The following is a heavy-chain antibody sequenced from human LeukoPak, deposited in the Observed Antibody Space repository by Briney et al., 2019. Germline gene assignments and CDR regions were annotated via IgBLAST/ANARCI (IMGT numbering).Heavy chain of an antibody. Sequence: SETLSLTCAVYGGSFSGYYWGWIRQPPGKGLEWIGSIYHSGSTYYNPSLKSRVTISVDRSKNQFSLKLSSVTAADTAVYYCARALTTVVTPDYWGQGTLVTVSS. D-gene: IGHD4-23*01. CDR1: GGSFSGYY. CDR2: IYHSGST. J-gene: IGHJ4*02. V-gene: IGHV4-34*01. CDR3: ARALTTVVTPDY.